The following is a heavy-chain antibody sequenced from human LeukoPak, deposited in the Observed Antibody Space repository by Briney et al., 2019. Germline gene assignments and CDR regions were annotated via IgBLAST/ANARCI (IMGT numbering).Heavy chain of an antibody. Sequence: ASVKVSCKASGGTFSSYAISWVRQAPGQGLEWMGGIIPIFGTANYAQKFQGRVTITADESTSTAYMELSSLRSEDTAVYYCARSSRGHFHHYYYGMDVWGQGTTVTVSS. J-gene: IGHJ6*02. CDR3: ARSSRGHFHHYYYGMDV. CDR2: IIPIFGTA. V-gene: IGHV1-69*13. CDR1: GGTFSSYA. D-gene: IGHD6-25*01.